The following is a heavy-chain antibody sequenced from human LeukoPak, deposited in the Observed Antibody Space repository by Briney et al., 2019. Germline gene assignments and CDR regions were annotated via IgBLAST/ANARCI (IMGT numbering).Heavy chain of an antibody. CDR2: IYYSGST. Sequence: PSETLSLTCTGSGGSSSSYYWSWLRQPPGKGLEWIGYIYYSGSTNYNPSLKSRVTISVDTSKNQFSLKLSSVTAADTAVYYCASTITGITEYFQHWGQGTLVTVSS. J-gene: IGHJ1*01. D-gene: IGHD1-20*01. V-gene: IGHV4-59*01. CDR1: GGSSSSYY. CDR3: ASTITGITEYFQH.